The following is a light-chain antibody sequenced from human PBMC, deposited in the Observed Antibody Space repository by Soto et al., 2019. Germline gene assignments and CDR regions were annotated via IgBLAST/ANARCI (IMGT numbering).Light chain of an antibody. Sequence: EIVMTQSPATLSASPGERATLSCRASQSVSSNLAWYQQQPGQAPRLLIYGASTRATGIPARFSGSGSGTEFTLTISSLQSEDFAVYYCQQYNNWPPWTFGQGTKVDIK. CDR2: GAS. J-gene: IGKJ1*01. CDR1: QSVSSN. CDR3: QQYNNWPPWT. V-gene: IGKV3-15*01.